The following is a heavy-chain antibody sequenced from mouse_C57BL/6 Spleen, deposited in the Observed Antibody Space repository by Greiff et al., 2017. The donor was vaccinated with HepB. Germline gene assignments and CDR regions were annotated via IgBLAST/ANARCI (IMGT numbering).Heavy chain of an antibody. CDR1: GSLSSSYA. J-gene: IGHJ1*03. CDR2: ISDGGSYT. CDR3: ARDERYFDV. V-gene: IGHV5-4*01. Sequence: EVQGVESGGGLVKPGGSLKLSGAASGSLSSSYAMSWVRQPPEKRLGGFATISDGGSYTYYPDNVKGRFTISRDNAKNNLYLQMSHLKSEDTAMYYCARDERYFDVWGTGTTVTVSS.